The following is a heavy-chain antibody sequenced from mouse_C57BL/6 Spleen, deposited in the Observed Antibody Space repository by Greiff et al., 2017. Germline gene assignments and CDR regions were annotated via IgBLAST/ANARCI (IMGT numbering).Heavy chain of an antibody. Sequence: VQLQQSGAELMKPGASVKLSCKATGYTFTGYWIEWVKQRPGHGLEWIGEILPGSGGTNYNEKFKGKATFTADTSSNTAYMQLSSLTIEYSAIYYWARAEGYGTPCYCAIDYWGQGTSVTVSS. V-gene: IGHV1-9*01. D-gene: IGHD2-1*01. CDR3: ARAEGYGTPCYCAIDY. J-gene: IGHJ4*01. CDR2: ILPGSGGT. CDR1: GYTFTGYW.